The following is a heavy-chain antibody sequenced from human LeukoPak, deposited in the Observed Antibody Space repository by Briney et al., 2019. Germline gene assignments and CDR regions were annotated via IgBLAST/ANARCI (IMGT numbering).Heavy chain of an antibody. CDR3: AKDLPLYGDYSIFDY. D-gene: IGHD4-17*01. J-gene: IGHJ4*02. V-gene: IGHV3-23*01. CDR2: ISGSGGST. Sequence: GGSLRLSCAASGFTFSSYAMSWVRQAPGKGLEWVSAISGSGGSTYYADSVKGRFTISRDNSNNTLYLQMNSLRAEDPAAYYCAKDLPLYGDYSIFDYWGQGTLVTVSS. CDR1: GFTFSSYA.